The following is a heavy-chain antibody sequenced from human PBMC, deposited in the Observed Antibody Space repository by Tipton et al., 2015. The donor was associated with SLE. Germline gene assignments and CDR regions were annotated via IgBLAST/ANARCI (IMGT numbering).Heavy chain of an antibody. CDR3: ARLSTDYADRSGYGYFDH. D-gene: IGHD3-22*01. CDR1: DYSISSTYY. J-gene: IGHJ4*02. CDR2: IYHTGTT. V-gene: IGHV4-38-2*01. Sequence: TLSLTCVVSDYSISSTYYWGWFRPPPGKGLEWIGNIYHTGTTYYIPSLKSRVTISIDTSKNNFSLKMTAVTAADTAVYYCARLSTDYADRSGYGYFDHWGQGTLVTVSS.